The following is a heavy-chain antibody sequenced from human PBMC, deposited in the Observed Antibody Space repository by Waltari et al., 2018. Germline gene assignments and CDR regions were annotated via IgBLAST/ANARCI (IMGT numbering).Heavy chain of an antibody. CDR2: INPNSGGT. V-gene: IGHV1-2*02. Sequence: QVQLVQSGAEVKKPGASVTVSCKASGYTFTGYYMHLVRQAPGQGLEWMGWINPNSGGTNYAQKFQGRVTMTRDTSISTAYMELSRLRSDDTAVYYCARSIVVVPAAICRFDPWGQGTLVTVSS. CDR3: ARSIVVVPAAICRFDP. J-gene: IGHJ5*02. CDR1: GYTFTGYY. D-gene: IGHD2-2*01.